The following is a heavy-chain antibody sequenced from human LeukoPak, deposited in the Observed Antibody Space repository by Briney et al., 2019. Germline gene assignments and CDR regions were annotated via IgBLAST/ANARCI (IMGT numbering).Heavy chain of an antibody. V-gene: IGHV3-23*01. CDR1: GFTFSNYA. CDR2: IGGSGGDT. D-gene: IGHD1-1*01. CDR3: ARPSWNPESDWFDP. Sequence: GGSLRLSCAASGFTFSNYAMSWVRQAPGKGLEWVSGIGGSGGDTYYADSVKGRFTISRDNSKNTLYLQMSSLRAEDTAVYYCARPSWNPESDWFDPWGQGTLVTVSS. J-gene: IGHJ5*02.